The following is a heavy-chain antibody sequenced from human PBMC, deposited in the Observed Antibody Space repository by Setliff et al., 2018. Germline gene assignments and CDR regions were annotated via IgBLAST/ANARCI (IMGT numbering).Heavy chain of an antibody. D-gene: IGHD2-21*02. CDR2: ISTDDGDT. CDR1: GYTFTTHG. V-gene: IGHV1-18*01. CDR3: ARDWFCSGGDCSDVFDF. J-gene: IGHJ3*01. Sequence: VASVKVSCKASGYTFTTHGISWVRQAPGQGLEWMGWISTDDGDTNSAQKFQGRVTLTTDTSTGTAYMELRSLTFDDTAVYYCARDWFCSGGDCSDVFDFWGQGTMVTVSS.